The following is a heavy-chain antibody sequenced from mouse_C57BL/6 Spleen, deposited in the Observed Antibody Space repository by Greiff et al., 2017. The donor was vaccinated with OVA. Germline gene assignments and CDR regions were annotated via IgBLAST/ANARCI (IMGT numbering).Heavy chain of an antibody. D-gene: IGHD4-1*01. CDR1: GYTFTSYW. V-gene: IGHV1-69*01. J-gene: IGHJ1*03. CDR3: ARWDVGYFDV. Sequence: VQLQQSGAELVMPGASVKLSCKASGYTFTSYWMHWVKQRPGQGLEWIGEIDPSDSYTNYNQKFKGKSTLTVDKSSSTAYMQLSSLTSEDSAVYYCARWDVGYFDVWGTGTTVTVSS. CDR2: IDPSDSYT.